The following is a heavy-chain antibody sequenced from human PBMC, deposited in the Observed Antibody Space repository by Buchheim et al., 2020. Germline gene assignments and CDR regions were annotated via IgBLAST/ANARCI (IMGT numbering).Heavy chain of an antibody. Sequence: EVLLMESGGGLVQPGGSRRLSCAASGFTFNIYAMGWVRQAPGKGLEWVSGITNNGATTYYTDSVKGRFTISRDNSENRLYLQMNSLRAEDTAIYYCAKLVVPAAMDYFDSRGQG. J-gene: IGHJ4*02. CDR2: ITNNGATT. CDR3: AKLVVPAAMDYFDS. D-gene: IGHD2-2*01. CDR1: GFTFNIYA. V-gene: IGHV3-23*01.